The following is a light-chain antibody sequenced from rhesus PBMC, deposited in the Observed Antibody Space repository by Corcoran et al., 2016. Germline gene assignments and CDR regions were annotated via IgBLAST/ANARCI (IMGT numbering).Light chain of an antibody. CDR3: QQYYISPYS. Sequence: DIVMTQSPDSLAVSLGERVTINCKSSQSLLYSSNNKNYLAWYQQKQGQAPKLLISWAATRESGVPAGLTGSGSGTDFTLTISGLQTEDVAVYYCQQYYISPYSFGQGSKVEIK. V-gene: IGKV4-1*01. J-gene: IGKJ2*01. CDR1: QSLLYSSNNKNY. CDR2: WAA.